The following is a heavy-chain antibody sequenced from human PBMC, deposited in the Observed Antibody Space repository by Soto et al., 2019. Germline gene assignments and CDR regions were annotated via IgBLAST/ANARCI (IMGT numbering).Heavy chain of an antibody. CDR2: IIPIFGTA. J-gene: IGHJ6*02. CDR1: GGTFSSYA. CDR3: AKDLYGSETYTYYCGMDV. D-gene: IGHD3-10*01. Sequence: SVKVSCKASGGTFSSYAISWVRQAPGQGLEWMGGIIPIFGTANYAQKFQGRVTITADESTSTACMELSSLRSEDTAVYYCAKDLYGSETYTYYCGMDVWGQGTTVTVSS. V-gene: IGHV1-69*13.